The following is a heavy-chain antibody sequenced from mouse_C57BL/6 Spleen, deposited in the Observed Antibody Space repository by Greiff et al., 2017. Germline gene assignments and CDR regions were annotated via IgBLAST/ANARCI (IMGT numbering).Heavy chain of an antibody. D-gene: IGHD1-1*02. CDR2: IRNKANGYTT. J-gene: IGHJ4*01. V-gene: IGHV7-4*01. CDR1: GFTFTDYY. Sequence: EVNVVESGGGLVQPGASLRLSCAASGFTFTDYYMSWVRQPPGKAPEWLALIRNKANGYTTEYTASVKGRFTISRDNSQNILYLQMNTLRAEDSATYYGVKEGSYEAMDYWGQGTSVTVSS. CDR3: VKEGSYEAMDY.